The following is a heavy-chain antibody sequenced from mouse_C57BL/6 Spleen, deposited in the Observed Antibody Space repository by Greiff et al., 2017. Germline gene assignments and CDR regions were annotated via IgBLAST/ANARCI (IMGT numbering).Heavy chain of an antibody. CDR1: GYAFSSYW. Sequence: VQLQQSGAELVKPGASVKISCKASGYAFSSYWMNWVKQRPGKGLEWIGQIYPGDGDTNYNGKFKGKATMTADKSSSTAYMQLSSLTSEDSAVYFCARDYGISLYYAMDYWGQGTSVTVSS. CDR3: ARDYGISLYYAMDY. CDR2: IYPGDGDT. J-gene: IGHJ4*01. D-gene: IGHD1-1*01. V-gene: IGHV1-80*01.